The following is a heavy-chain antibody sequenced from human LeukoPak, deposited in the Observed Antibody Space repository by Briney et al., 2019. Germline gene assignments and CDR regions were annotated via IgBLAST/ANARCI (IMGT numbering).Heavy chain of an antibody. Sequence: ASVKASCKASGYTFTSYYMHWVRQAPGQGLEWMGIINPSGGSTSYAQKFQGRVTMTRDTSTSTVYTELSSLRSEDTAVYYCATALGRFGELPLDYWGQGTLVTVPS. D-gene: IGHD3-10*01. CDR1: GYTFTSYY. J-gene: IGHJ4*02. CDR2: INPSGGST. CDR3: ATALGRFGELPLDY. V-gene: IGHV1-46*01.